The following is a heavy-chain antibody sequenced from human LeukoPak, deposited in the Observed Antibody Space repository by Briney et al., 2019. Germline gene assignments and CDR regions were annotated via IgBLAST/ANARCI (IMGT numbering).Heavy chain of an antibody. CDR1: GGSIKTGGYS. D-gene: IGHD6-19*01. CDR3: TRGWSSAGVFDT. J-gene: IGHJ3*02. V-gene: IGHV4-61*02. Sequence: SETLSLTCTDSGGSIKTGGYSWTWIRQPAGKGLEWIGRIYISGNTDQNPSLKSRVTVSMDSSKNQFSLEMKSVTAADTAVYYCTRGWSSAGVFDTWGQGTVVTVSS. CDR2: IYISGNT.